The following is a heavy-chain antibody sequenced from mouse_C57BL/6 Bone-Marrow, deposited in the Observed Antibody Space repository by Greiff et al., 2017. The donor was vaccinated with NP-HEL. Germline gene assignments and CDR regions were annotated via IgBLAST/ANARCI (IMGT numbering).Heavy chain of an antibody. CDR3: TTYYYGSCYEEYFDY. V-gene: IGHV1-54*01. J-gene: IGHJ2*01. D-gene: IGHD1-1*01. CDR1: GYAFTNYL. CDR2: INPGSGGT. Sequence: QVQLKESGAELVRPGTSVKVSCKASGYAFTNYLIEWVKQRPGQGLEWIGVINPGSGGTNYNEKFKGKATLTADKSSSTAYMQLSSLTSEDSAVYYCTTYYYGSCYEEYFDYWGQGTTLTVSS.